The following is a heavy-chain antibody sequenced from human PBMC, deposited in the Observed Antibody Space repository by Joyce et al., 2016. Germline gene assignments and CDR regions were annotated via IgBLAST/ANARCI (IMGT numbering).Heavy chain of an antibody. CDR2: INPDRGDT. D-gene: IGHD4-23*01. Sequence: QVQLVQSGVEVKNPGASVKVSCRASGFSFSGYYIHWVRQAPGQGLEWMGGINPDRGDTIYAQNFQGRVTMTRDTSISTVYLELGRLTSDDTALYYCAREYGGTFYFDYWGQVTLVTVSS. J-gene: IGHJ4*02. CDR3: AREYGGTFYFDY. CDR1: GFSFSGYY. V-gene: IGHV1-2*02.